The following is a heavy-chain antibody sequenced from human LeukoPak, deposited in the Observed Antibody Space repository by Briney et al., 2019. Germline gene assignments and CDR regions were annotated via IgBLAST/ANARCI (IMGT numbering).Heavy chain of an antibody. CDR1: GGSISSYY. D-gene: IGHD1-26*01. CDR2: IYTSGST. Sequence: SGTLSLTCTVSGGSISSYYWSWIRQPAGKGLEWIGRIYTSGSTNYNPSLKSRVTMSVDTSKNQFSLKLSSVTAADTAVYYCARDRGVRGGSYRTWFDPWGQGTLVTVSS. J-gene: IGHJ5*02. V-gene: IGHV4-4*07. CDR3: ARDRGVRGGSYRTWFDP.